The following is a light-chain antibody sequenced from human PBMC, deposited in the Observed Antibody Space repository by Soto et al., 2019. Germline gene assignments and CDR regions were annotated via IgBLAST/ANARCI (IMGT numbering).Light chain of an antibody. CDR1: SSDVGGYNY. CDR2: DVS. CDR3: CSYAGSYV. V-gene: IGLV2-11*01. J-gene: IGLJ2*01. Sequence: QSALTQPRSVSGSPGQSVTISCTGTSSDVGGYNYVSWYQQHPGNAPKLMIYDVSKRPSGVPDRFSGSKSGNTASLTISGLQAEDEADYYCCSYAGSYVFGGGTKLTVL.